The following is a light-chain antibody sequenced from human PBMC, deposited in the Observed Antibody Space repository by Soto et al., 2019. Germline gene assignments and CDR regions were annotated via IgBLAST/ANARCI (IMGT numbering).Light chain of an antibody. V-gene: IGKV3-15*01. J-gene: IGKJ1*01. CDR2: GAS. CDR1: QNISSN. CDR3: QQYDNWLT. Sequence: ETVMTQSPATLSVSPGERATLSCRASQNISSNLAWYQQKPGQAPRLLIYGASTRATGIPARFSGSGSGTEFTLTISSLQSEDFAVYYCQQYDNWLTFGQGTKVDI.